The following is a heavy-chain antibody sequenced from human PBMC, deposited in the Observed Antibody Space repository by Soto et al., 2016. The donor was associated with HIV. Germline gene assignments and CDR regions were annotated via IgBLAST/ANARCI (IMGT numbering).Heavy chain of an antibody. CDR1: GGSFNGYY. Sequence: QVQLQQWGEGLLKPSETLSLTCAVYGGSFNGYYWTWIRQSPGKRLQWIGEISHGGTTNYNPSLKSRLTMSVDTSKNQFSLRLHSVTAADTALYYCARSAMIRGVIGLRSKPWGPYGFDVWGHGTRVSV. V-gene: IGHV4-34*01. D-gene: IGHD3-10*01. CDR3: ARSAMIRGVIGLRSKPWGPYGFDV. J-gene: IGHJ6*02. CDR2: ISHGGTT.